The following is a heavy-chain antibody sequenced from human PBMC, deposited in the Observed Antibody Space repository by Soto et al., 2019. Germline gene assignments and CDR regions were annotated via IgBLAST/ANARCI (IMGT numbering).Heavy chain of an antibody. CDR3: ASWARYCSGGSCENLDY. V-gene: IGHV1-18*01. CDR2: ISAYNGNT. D-gene: IGHD2-15*01. Sequence: QVQRVQSGTEVKKPGASVKVSCQASGYTFTSYGISWVRQAPGQGLEWMGWISAYNGNTEYAQKLQDRVTMTTDTSTSTAYMELRSLRYDDTAVYYCASWARYCSGGSCENLDYWGQGTLVTVSS. CDR1: GYTFTSYG. J-gene: IGHJ4*02.